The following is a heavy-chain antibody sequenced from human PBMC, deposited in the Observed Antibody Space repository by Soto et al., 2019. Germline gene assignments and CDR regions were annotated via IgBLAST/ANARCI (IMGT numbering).Heavy chain of an antibody. CDR2: IIPIFGTA. CDR1: GGTFSSYA. D-gene: IGHD1-26*01. J-gene: IGHJ2*01. V-gene: IGHV1-69*12. Sequence: QVQLVQSGAEVKKPGSSVKVSCKASGGTFSSYAISWVRQAPGLGLEWMGGIIPIFGTANYAQKFQGRVTIPADETTSTAYMQLSSLRSEDTAVYYCARDWEPGDGDKGWYFDLWGRGTLVTVSS. CDR3: ARDWEPGDGDKGWYFDL.